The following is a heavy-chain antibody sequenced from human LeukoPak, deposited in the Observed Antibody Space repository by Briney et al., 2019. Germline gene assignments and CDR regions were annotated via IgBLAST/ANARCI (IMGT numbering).Heavy chain of an antibody. CDR3: ARDGVLGVATFYGMDV. V-gene: IGHV3-33*01. CDR1: GFTFSSYG. J-gene: IGHJ6*02. CDR2: IWYDGSNK. Sequence: GGSLRLSCAPSGFTFSSYGMPWVRQAPGKGLEWVAVIWYDGSNKYYADSVKGRFTISRDNSKNTLYLQMNSLRAEDTAVYYCARDGVLGVATFYGMDVWGQGTTVTVSS. D-gene: IGHD2-8*02.